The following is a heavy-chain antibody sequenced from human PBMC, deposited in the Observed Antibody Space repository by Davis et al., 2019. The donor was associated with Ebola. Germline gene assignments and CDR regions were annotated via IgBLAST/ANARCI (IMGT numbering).Heavy chain of an antibody. Sequence: SETLSLTCTVSGGSISSSSYYWGWIRQPPGKGLEWIGSIYYSGSTYYNPSLKSRVTISVDTSKNQFSLKLDSVTAADTAVYYCAREWDSSGWQNWGQGILVTVSS. D-gene: IGHD6-19*01. CDR2: IYYSGST. CDR3: AREWDSSGWQN. V-gene: IGHV4-39*07. CDR1: GGSISSSSYY. J-gene: IGHJ4*02.